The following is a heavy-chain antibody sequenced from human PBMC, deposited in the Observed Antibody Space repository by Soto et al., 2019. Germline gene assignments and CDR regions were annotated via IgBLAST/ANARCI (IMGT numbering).Heavy chain of an antibody. CDR2: FDPEDGET. CDR1: GYTLTELS. CDR3: ATARGSLGRFLEWLLFSFDY. D-gene: IGHD3-3*01. Sequence: ASVKVSCKVSGYTLTELSMHWVRQAPGKGLEWMGGFDPEDGETIYAQKFQGRVTMTEETSTDTAYMELSSLRSEDTAVYYCATARGSLGRFLEWLLFSFDYWGQGTLVTVSS. J-gene: IGHJ4*02. V-gene: IGHV1-24*01.